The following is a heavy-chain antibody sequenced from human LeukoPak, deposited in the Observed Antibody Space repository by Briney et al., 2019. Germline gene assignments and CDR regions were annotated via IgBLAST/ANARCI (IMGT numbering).Heavy chain of an antibody. J-gene: IGHJ6*03. V-gene: IGHV4-31*03. CDR1: SGSITSGGYY. CDR2: IYYSGST. Sequence: SQTLSLTCTVSSGSITSGGYYWNWIRQHPGKGLEWIWYIYYSGSTFYNPSLKSRVTMSVDTSKNQFSLKLSSVTAADTAVYYCARAPKGMTTVRYYYYYMDVWGKGTTVTVSS. CDR3: ARAPKGMTTVRYYYYYMDV. D-gene: IGHD4-11*01.